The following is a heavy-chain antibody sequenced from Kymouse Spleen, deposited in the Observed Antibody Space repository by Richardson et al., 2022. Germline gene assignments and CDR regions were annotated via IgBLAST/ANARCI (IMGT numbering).Heavy chain of an antibody. V-gene: IGHV4-34*01. CDR3: ARIVLRYNFDY. CDR2: INHSGST. J-gene: IGHJ4*02. Sequence: QVQLQQWGAGLLKPSETLSLTCAVYGGSFSGYYWSWIRQPPGKGLEWIGEINHSGSTNYNPSLKSRVTISVDTSKNQFSLKLSSVTAADTAVYYCARIVLRYNFDYWGQGTLVTVSS. D-gene: IGHD3-9*01. CDR1: GGSFSGYY.